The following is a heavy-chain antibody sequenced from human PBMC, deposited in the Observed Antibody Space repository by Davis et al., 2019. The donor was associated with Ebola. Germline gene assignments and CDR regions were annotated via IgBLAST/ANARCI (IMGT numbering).Heavy chain of an antibody. Sequence: GESLKISCAASGFTFSSYAMSWVRQAPGKGLEWVSAISGSGGSTYYADSVKGRFTISRDNSKNTLYLQMNSPRAEDTAVYYCASLPPYGDPGMDVWGQGTTVTVSS. D-gene: IGHD4-17*01. CDR1: GFTFSSYA. CDR3: ASLPPYGDPGMDV. J-gene: IGHJ6*02. V-gene: IGHV3-23*01. CDR2: ISGSGGST.